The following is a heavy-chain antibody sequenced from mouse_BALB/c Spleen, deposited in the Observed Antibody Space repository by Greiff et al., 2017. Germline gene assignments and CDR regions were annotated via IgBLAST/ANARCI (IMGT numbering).Heavy chain of an antibody. CDR3: ARKYYGSSPFDY. V-gene: IGHV3-2*02. CDR1: GYSITSDYA. CDR2: ISYSGST. D-gene: IGHD1-1*01. Sequence: EVKVEESGPGLVKPSQSLSLTCTVTGYSITSDYAWNWIRQFPGNKLEWMGYISYSGSTSYNPSLKSRISITRDTSKNQFFLQLNSVTTEDTATYYCARKYYGSSPFDYWGQGTTLTVSS. J-gene: IGHJ2*01.